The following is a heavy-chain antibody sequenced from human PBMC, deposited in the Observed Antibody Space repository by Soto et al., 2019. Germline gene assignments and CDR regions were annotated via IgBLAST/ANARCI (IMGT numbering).Heavy chain of an antibody. Sequence: GASVKVSCKASGYTFTSYAMNWVRQAPGQGLEWMGWINTNTGNPTYAQGFTGRFVFSLDTSVSTAYLQICSLKAEDTAVYYCARMTREQLVGDYYYYMDVWGKGTTVTVSS. V-gene: IGHV7-4-1*01. J-gene: IGHJ6*03. CDR3: ARMTREQLVGDYYYYMDV. CDR1: GYTFTSYA. CDR2: INTNTGNP. D-gene: IGHD6-6*01.